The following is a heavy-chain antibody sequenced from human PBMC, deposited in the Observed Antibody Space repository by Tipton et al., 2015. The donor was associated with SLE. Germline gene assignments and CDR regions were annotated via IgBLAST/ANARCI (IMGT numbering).Heavy chain of an antibody. CDR1: GFNFRRNW. CDR3: ARDRGRDYDTLTGYRRH. D-gene: IGHD3-9*01. Sequence: SLRLSCAASGFNFRRNWMHWVRQVPGKGLVWVSRMNSDGSNIFYSDSVKGRFTISRDNSKRTLNLQMNSLRAEDTAVYYCARDRGRDYDTLTGYRRHWGQGTLVAASS. V-gene: IGHV3-74*01. J-gene: IGHJ4*02. CDR2: MNSDGSNI.